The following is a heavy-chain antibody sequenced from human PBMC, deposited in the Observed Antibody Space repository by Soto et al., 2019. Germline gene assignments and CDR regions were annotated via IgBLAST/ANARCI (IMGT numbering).Heavy chain of an antibody. CDR3: ARARQQWLPYDFDY. CDR2: INPNSGGT. Sequence: GASVKVSCKASGYTFTGYYMHWVRQAPGQGLEWMGWINPNSGGTNYAQKFQGWVTMTRDTSISTAYMELSRLRSDDTAVYYCARARQQWLPYDFDYWGQGTLVTVSS. D-gene: IGHD6-19*01. CDR1: GYTFTGYY. V-gene: IGHV1-2*04. J-gene: IGHJ4*02.